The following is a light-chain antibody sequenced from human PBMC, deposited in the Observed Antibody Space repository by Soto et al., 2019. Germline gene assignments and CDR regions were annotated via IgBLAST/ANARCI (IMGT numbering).Light chain of an antibody. CDR3: NSYTTSTSFV. CDR2: DVT. V-gene: IGLV2-14*01. J-gene: IGLJ1*01. Sequence: QSALTQPASVSGSPGQSITISCTGTSNDIATYNFVSWYQQHPGKAPKLLIYDVTNRPSGVSDRFSGSKSGSTASLTISGLHAEDEADYYCNSYTTSTSFVFGTGTKVTVL. CDR1: SNDIATYNF.